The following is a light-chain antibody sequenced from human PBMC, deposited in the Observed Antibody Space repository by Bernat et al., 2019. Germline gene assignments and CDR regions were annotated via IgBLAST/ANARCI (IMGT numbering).Light chain of an antibody. J-gene: IGLJ2*01. Sequence: QSALTQPPSASGSPGQSVTTSCTGTRSDVGGYNFVSWYQLRPGQVPQLIIYDVDKRPSGVLDRFSGSKSGNTASLTVSVLQAGDEAYYYCASYAGSNNLVVFGGGTNLAVL. V-gene: IGLV2-8*01. CDR3: ASYAGSNNLVV. CDR1: RSDVGGYNF. CDR2: DVD.